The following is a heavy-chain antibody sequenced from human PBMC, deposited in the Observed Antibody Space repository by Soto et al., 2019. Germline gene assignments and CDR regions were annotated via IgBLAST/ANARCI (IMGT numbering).Heavy chain of an antibody. V-gene: IGHV3-23*01. CDR1: GFTFSNYA. D-gene: IGHD4-17*01. CDR3: AKDRDDYGDPDASYL. J-gene: IGHJ3*01. Sequence: GGSLRLSCAASGFTFSNYAMNCVRQAPGKGLEWVSVISGSGGSAKYADSVNGRFSISRDNSKSTLYMQMNSLRAEDTGLYYCAKDRDDYGDPDASYLWGQGTMVTVSS. CDR2: ISGSGGSA.